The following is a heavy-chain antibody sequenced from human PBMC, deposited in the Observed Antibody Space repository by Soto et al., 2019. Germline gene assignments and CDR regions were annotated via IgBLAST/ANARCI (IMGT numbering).Heavy chain of an antibody. J-gene: IGHJ6*02. CDR2: ISYDGSNK. CDR3: ASNYYDFWSGSPYYYGMDG. D-gene: IGHD3-3*01. CDR1: GFTFSSYA. Sequence: GVSLRLSCAASGFTFSSYAMHWVRQAPGKGLEWVAVISYDGSNKYYADSVKGRFTISRDNSKNTLYLQMNSLRAEDTAVYYCASNYYDFWSGSPYYYGMDGWGQGTTVTV. V-gene: IGHV3-30-3*01.